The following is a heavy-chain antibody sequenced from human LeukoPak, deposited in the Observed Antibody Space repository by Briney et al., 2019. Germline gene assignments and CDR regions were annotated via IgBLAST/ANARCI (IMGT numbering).Heavy chain of an antibody. CDR3: ARTASGSFSI. J-gene: IGHJ4*02. Sequence: GGSLRLSCAASGFTFSNYHMNWVRQTPGKGLEWISYINSGSTTIYYADSVKGRFTISRDNAKNSVYLQMNSLRAEDTAVYFCARTASGSFSIWGQGTLVTVSS. CDR1: GFTFSNYH. V-gene: IGHV3-48*04. CDR2: INSGSTTI. D-gene: IGHD1-26*01.